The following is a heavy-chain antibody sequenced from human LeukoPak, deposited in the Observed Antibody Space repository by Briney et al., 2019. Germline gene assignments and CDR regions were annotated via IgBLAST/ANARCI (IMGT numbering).Heavy chain of an antibody. V-gene: IGHV3-23*01. J-gene: IGHJ5*02. D-gene: IGHD2-15*01. Sequence: GGSLRLSCAASGFTFSSYAMSWVRQAPGKGLEWVSAISGSGGSTYYADSVKGRFTISRDNSKNTLYLQMNSLRAEDTAVYYCARDICSGGSCYPRFDPWGQGTLVTVSS. CDR1: GFTFSSYA. CDR2: ISGSGGST. CDR3: ARDICSGGSCYPRFDP.